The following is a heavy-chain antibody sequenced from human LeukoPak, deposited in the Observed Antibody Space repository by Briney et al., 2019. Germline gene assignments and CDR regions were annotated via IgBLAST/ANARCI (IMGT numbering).Heavy chain of an antibody. CDR3: AREAYDFWSGYYIDY. J-gene: IGHJ4*02. CDR2: ISSSGSTI. D-gene: IGHD3-3*01. CDR1: GFTFSDYY. V-gene: IGHV3-11*04. Sequence: GGSLRLSCAASGFTFSDYYMSWIRQAPGKGLEWVSYISSSGSTIYYADSVKGRFTISRDNAKDSLYLQMNSQRAEDTAVYYCAREAYDFWSGYYIDYWGQGTLVTVSS.